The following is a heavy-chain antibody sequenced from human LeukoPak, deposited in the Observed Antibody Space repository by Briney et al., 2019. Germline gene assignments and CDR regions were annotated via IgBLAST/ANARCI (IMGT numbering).Heavy chain of an antibody. CDR1: GGSFSGYY. CDR3: ARGPTTVTIYYYYYMDV. J-gene: IGHJ6*03. D-gene: IGHD4-17*01. V-gene: IGHV4-34*01. CDR2: INHSGST. Sequence: SETLSLTCAVYGGSFSGYYWSWIRQPPGKGLEWIGEINHSGSTNYNPSLKSRVTISVDTSKNQFSLKLSSVTAADTAVYYCARGPTTVTIYYYYYMDVWGKGTTVTVSS.